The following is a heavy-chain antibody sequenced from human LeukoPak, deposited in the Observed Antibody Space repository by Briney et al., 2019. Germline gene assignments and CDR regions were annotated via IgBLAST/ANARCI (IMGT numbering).Heavy chain of an antibody. Sequence: GGSLRLSCAASGFTFSSYSMNWVRQAPGKGLEWVANINQDGTEKYYVDSVKGRFTVSRDYAKNSLYLQMNSLRVEDTAVYYCAKVAKYYYGPETYYFFEQWGQGTPVTASS. CDR2: INQDGTEK. CDR1: GFTFSSYS. V-gene: IGHV3-7*01. CDR3: AKVAKYYYGPETYYFFEQ. J-gene: IGHJ4*02. D-gene: IGHD3-10*01.